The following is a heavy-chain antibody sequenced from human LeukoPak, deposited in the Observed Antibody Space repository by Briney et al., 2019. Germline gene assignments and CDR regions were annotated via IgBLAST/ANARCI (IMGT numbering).Heavy chain of an antibody. J-gene: IGHJ5*02. CDR1: GYSFSTHW. Sequence: GESLKISCKGSGYSFSTHWIAWVRLTPGRGLEWMGIIYPADSDTRYSPSFQGQVTMSADKSTQTAYLHWSTLKASDTAIYHCARQPEGTWFDPWGQGTLVTVSS. CDR3: ARQPEGTWFDP. D-gene: IGHD1-1*01. V-gene: IGHV5-51*01. CDR2: IYPADSDT.